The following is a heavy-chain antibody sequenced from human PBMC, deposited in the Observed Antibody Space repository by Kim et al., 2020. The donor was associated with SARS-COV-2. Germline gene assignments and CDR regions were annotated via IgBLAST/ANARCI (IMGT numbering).Heavy chain of an antibody. CDR3: VRVLEVYSSGWYEDY. CDR1: GGSISSYY. D-gene: IGHD6-19*01. J-gene: IGHJ4*02. Sequence: SETLSLTCTVSGGSISSYYWSWIRQPPGKGLEWIGYIYYSGSTNYNPSLKSRVTISVDTSKNQFSLKLSSVTAADTAVYYCVRVLEVYSSGWYEDYWGQRTLVTVSS. V-gene: IGHV4-59*01. CDR2: IYYSGST.